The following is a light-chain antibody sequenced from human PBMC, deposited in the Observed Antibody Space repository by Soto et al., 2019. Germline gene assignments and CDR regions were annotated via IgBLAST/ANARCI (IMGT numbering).Light chain of an antibody. CDR3: QQFSSYPLT. CDR1: QSVSSSY. J-gene: IGKJ4*01. V-gene: IGKV3-20*01. CDR2: GAS. Sequence: EIVLTQSPGTLSLSPGERATLSCRTSQSVSSSYLAGYQQRPGQAPRILIYGASSRATGIPDRFSGGGSGTDITLTISRLEPEDFAVYYCQQFSSYPLTFGGGTKVDIK.